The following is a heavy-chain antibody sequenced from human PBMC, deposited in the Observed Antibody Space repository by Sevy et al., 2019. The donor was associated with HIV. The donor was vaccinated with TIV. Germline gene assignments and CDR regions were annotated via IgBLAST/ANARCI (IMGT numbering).Heavy chain of an antibody. CDR3: ARDRVGGLRVIAVAGLEPDY. D-gene: IGHD6-19*01. CDR1: GYTFTGYY. Sequence: ASVKVSCKASGYTFTGYYMHWVRQAPGQGLEWMGWINPNSGGTNYAQKFQGRVTMTRDTSISTAYMELSRLRSDDTAVYYCARDRVGGLRVIAVAGLEPDYWGQGTLVTVSS. J-gene: IGHJ4*02. CDR2: INPNSGGT. V-gene: IGHV1-2*02.